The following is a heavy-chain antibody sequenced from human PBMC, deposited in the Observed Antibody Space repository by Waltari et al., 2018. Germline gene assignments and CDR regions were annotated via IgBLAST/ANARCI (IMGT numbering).Heavy chain of an antibody. Sequence: QLQLQESGPGLVKPSGTLSLICAVSGDSMSNNWWSWVRQSPGKGLEWIGQVLGSGRTNYNPSFASRVTISLDTSTYQFALKMPSATAADTALYYCARDRGRGLYLDTWGQGILVTVSP. CDR2: VLGSGRT. D-gene: IGHD2-15*01. CDR1: GDSMSNNW. J-gene: IGHJ4*02. CDR3: ARDRGRGLYLDT. V-gene: IGHV4-4*02.